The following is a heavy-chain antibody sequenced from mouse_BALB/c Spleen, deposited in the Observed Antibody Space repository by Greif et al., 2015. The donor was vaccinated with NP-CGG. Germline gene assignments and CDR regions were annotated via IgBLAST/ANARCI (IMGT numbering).Heavy chain of an antibody. CDR2: INPYNDGT. V-gene: IGHV1-14*01. CDR1: GYTFTSYV. Sequence: EVKLVESGPELVKPGASVKMSCRASGYTFTSYVMHWVKQKPGQGLEWIGYINPYNDGTKYNEKFKGKATLTSDKSSSTAYMELSSLTSEDSAVYYCARMRVSGYDYDGWYFDVWGAGTTVTVSS. D-gene: IGHD2-4*01. CDR3: ARMRVSGYDYDGWYFDV. J-gene: IGHJ1*01.